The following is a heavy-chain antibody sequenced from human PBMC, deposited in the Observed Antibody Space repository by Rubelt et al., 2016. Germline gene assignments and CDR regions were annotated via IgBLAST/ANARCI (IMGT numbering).Heavy chain of an antibody. CDR1: GGSFSGYY. Sequence: QVQLQQWGAGLLKPSETLSLTCAVYGGSFSGYYWSWIRQPPGKGLEWIGEINHSGSTNYNPSLKSRVTISVDTSKNQFSLKLSSVTAADTAVYYCARATTVVTHIAYWGQGTLVTVSS. V-gene: IGHV4-34*01. CDR2: INHSGST. D-gene: IGHD4-23*01. CDR3: ARATTVVTHIAY. J-gene: IGHJ4*02.